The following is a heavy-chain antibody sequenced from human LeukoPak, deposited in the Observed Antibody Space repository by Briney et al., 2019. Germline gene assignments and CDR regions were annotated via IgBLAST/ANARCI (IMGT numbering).Heavy chain of an antibody. CDR2: ISSGSKYI. CDR1: GFTFSSYS. D-gene: IGHD5-18*01. V-gene: IGHV3-21*01. J-gene: IGHJ4*02. CDR3: ARALSYSYGSMDF. Sequence: PGGSLRLSCVDSGFTFSSYSMNWVRRAPGKGLEWVSSISSGSKYIYNADSVKGRFTISRDNAKNSLYLQMTSLRAEDTAVYYCARALSYSYGSMDFWGQGTLVIVSS.